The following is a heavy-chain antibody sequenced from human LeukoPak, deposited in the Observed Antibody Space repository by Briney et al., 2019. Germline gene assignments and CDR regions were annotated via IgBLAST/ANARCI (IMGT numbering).Heavy chain of an antibody. CDR3: TTESILTGLDY. V-gene: IGHV3-15*01. CDR1: GFTVSSNY. CDR2: IKSKTDGGTT. D-gene: IGHD3-9*01. J-gene: IGHJ4*02. Sequence: GGSLRLSCAASGFTVSSNYMSWVRQAPGKGLEWVGRIKSKTDGGTTDYAAPVKGRFTISRDDSKNTLYLQMNSLKTEDTAVYYCTTESILTGLDYWGQGTLVTVSS.